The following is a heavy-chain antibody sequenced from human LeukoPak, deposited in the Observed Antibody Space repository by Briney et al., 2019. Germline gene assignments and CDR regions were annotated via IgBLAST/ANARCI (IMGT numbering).Heavy chain of an antibody. CDR3: ARAWGFSRMDV. D-gene: IGHD3-16*01. Sequence: SETLSLTCTVSGGSISSVDYYWSWIRQPPGKGLEWIGYIYYSGSTYYNPSLKSRVTISVDTSKNQFSLKLSSVTAADTAVYYCARAWGFSRMDVWGKGTTVTVSS. J-gene: IGHJ6*03. V-gene: IGHV4-30-4*08. CDR2: IYYSGST. CDR1: GGSISSVDYY.